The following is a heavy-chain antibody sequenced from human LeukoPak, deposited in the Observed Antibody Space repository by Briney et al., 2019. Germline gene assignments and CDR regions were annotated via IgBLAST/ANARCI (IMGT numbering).Heavy chain of an antibody. D-gene: IGHD6-25*01. Sequence: KTSETLSLTCTVSGGSISSGDYYWSWIRQPPGKGLVWIGYIYCSGSTYYNPSLKSRVTISVDTSKNQLSLKLSSVTAADTAVYYCASRPVRNWYFDLWGRGTLVTVSS. J-gene: IGHJ2*01. CDR1: GGSISSGDYY. CDR2: IYCSGST. V-gene: IGHV4-30-4*01. CDR3: ASRPVRNWYFDL.